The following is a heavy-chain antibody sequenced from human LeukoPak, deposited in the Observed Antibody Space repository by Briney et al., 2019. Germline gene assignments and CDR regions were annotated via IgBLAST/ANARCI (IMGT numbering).Heavy chain of an antibody. CDR2: ISSSSSTI. J-gene: IGHJ4*02. D-gene: IGHD1-26*01. CDR3: ARGGKGATTNDY. Sequence: RXSXAXXGXXFSSYSMNWVRQAPGKGLEWVSYISSSSSTIYYADSVKGRFTISRDNAKNSLYLQMNSLRAEDTAVYYCARGGKGATTNDYWGQGTXX. CDR1: GXXFSSYS. V-gene: IGHV3-48*04.